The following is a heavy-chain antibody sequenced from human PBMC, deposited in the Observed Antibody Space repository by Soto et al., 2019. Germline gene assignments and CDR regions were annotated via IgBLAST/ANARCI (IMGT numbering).Heavy chain of an antibody. V-gene: IGHV1-46*01. CDR2: INPSGGST. Sequence: GASVKVSCKASGYTFTSYYMHWVRQAPGQGLEWMGIINPSGGSTSYAQKFQGRVTMTTDTPTSTAYMELRSLRSDDTAVYYCARVRYFDWLLLDPSEYYFDYWGQGTLVTVSS. J-gene: IGHJ4*02. D-gene: IGHD3-9*01. CDR3: ARVRYFDWLLLDPSEYYFDY. CDR1: GYTFTSYY.